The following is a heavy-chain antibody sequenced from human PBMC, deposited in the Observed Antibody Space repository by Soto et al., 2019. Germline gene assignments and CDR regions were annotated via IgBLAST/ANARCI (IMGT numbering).Heavy chain of an antibody. CDR3: ARESPIVGAFDY. CDR1: GGTFSSYA. J-gene: IGHJ4*02. CDR2: IIPIFGTA. D-gene: IGHD1-26*01. V-gene: IGHV1-69*13. Sequence: GASVKVSCKTSGGTFSSYAISWVRQAPGQGLEWMGGIIPIFGTANYAQKFQGRVTITADESTSTAYMELSSLRSEDTAVYYCARESPIVGAFDYWGQGTLVTVSS.